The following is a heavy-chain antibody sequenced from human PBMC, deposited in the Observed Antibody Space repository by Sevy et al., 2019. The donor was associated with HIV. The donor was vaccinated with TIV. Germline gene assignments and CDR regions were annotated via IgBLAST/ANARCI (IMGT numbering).Heavy chain of an antibody. CDR1: GFTFSSYG. D-gene: IGHD3-10*01. Sequence: GGSLRLSCAASGFTFSSYGMHWVRQAPGKGLEWVAVISYDGSNKYYADSVKGRFTISRDNSKNTLYLQMNSLRAEDTAVYYCARGDPYYYGSGSYSLPYFDYWGQGTLVTVSS. J-gene: IGHJ4*02. CDR2: ISYDGSNK. V-gene: IGHV3-30*03. CDR3: ARGDPYYYGSGSYSLPYFDY.